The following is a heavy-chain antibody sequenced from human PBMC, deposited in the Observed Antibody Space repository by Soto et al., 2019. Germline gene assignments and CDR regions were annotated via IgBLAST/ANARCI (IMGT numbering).Heavy chain of an antibody. Sequence: ESLKISCKGSGYSFTSYWISWVRQMPGKGLEWMGRIDPSDSYTNYSPSFQGHVTISADKSISTAYLQWSSLKASDTAMYYCASIVDKAMLVGIWGQGTMVTVSS. D-gene: IGHD5-18*01. CDR3: ASIVDKAMLVGI. CDR1: GYSFTSYW. V-gene: IGHV5-10-1*01. CDR2: IDPSDSYT. J-gene: IGHJ3*02.